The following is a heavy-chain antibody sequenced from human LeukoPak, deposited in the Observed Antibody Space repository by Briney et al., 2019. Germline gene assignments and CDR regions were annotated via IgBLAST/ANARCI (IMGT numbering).Heavy chain of an antibody. V-gene: IGHV3-64*01. CDR3: ARDDRGYDPGP. D-gene: IGHD5-12*01. J-gene: IGHJ5*02. Sequence: AGGSLGLSCAASGFTFSSYAMHWVRQAPGKGLEYVSAISSNGGSTYYANSVKGRFTISRDNSKNTLYLQMGSLRAEDMAVYYCARDDRGYDPGPWGQGTLVTVSS. CDR1: GFTFSSYA. CDR2: ISSNGGST.